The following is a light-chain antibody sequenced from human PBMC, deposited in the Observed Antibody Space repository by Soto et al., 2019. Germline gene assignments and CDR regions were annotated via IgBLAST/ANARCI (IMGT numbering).Light chain of an antibody. CDR1: QSVGNS. V-gene: IGKV1-5*01. J-gene: IGKJ1*01. CDR3: QHYNSYSEA. CDR2: DAS. Sequence: DIQMTQSPSTLSASVVDRVSITCRASQSVGNSLAWYQQRPGKAPKLLIFDASTLESGVPSKFSGSGSGTEFTLTISSLQPDDFATYYCQHYNSYSEAFGQGTKVDI.